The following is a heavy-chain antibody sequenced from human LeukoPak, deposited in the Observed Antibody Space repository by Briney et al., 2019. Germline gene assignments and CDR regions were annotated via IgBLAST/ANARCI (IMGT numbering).Heavy chain of an antibody. CDR2: ISYDGSYK. V-gene: IGHV3-30*03. D-gene: IGHD3-3*01. CDR1: GFTFSSYG. J-gene: IGHJ4*02. CDR3: ARGPEWLPGVFDY. Sequence: QTGGSLRLSCAASGFTFSSYGMHWVRQAPGKGLEWVAVISYDGSYKYYADSVKGRFTISRDNSKNTLYLQMNSLRAEDTAVYYCARGPEWLPGVFDYWGQGTLVTVSS.